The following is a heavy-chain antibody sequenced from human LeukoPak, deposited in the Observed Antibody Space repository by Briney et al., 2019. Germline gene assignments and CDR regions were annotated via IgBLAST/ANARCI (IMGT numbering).Heavy chain of an antibody. D-gene: IGHD3-9*01. CDR3: ARVKGYFDWLLYFDY. V-gene: IGHV3-64*01. Sequence: GGSLRLSCAASGFTFSSYAMHWVRQAPGKGLEYVSATISNGGSTYYANSVKGRFTISRDNSKNTLYLQMGSLRAEDMAVYYCARVKGYFDWLLYFDYWGQGTLVTVSS. J-gene: IGHJ4*02. CDR2: TISNGGST. CDR1: GFTFSSYA.